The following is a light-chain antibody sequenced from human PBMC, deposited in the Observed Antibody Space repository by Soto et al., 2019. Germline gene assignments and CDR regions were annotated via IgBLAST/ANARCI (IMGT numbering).Light chain of an antibody. Sequence: ERLMTQSPATLSVSPGELSTLSCRASQSVGSNLASYQQKPGQAPRLLIFGASSRAPGVPARFSGSGSGTEVTLTVNRLQSEDFAVYFLQQDDSLPHAFSSGTKVDIK. V-gene: IGKV3-15*01. CDR2: GAS. J-gene: IGKJ3*01. CDR3: QQDDSLPHA. CDR1: QSVGSN.